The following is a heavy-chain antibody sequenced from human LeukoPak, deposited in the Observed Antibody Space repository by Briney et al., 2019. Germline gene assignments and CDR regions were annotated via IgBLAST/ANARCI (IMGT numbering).Heavy chain of an antibody. Sequence: PGGSLRLSCAASGFTFSSYAMSWVRQAPGKGLEWVSAISSTGGATYYADSVKGRFAISRDNAKNSLYLQMNSLRAEDTAVYYCARGDIVPRGYWGQGTLVTVSS. CDR1: GFTFSSYA. CDR3: ARGDIVPRGY. J-gene: IGHJ4*02. V-gene: IGHV3-23*01. CDR2: ISSTGGAT. D-gene: IGHD2-15*01.